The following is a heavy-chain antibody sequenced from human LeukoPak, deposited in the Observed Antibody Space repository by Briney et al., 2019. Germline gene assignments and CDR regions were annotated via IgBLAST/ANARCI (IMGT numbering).Heavy chain of an antibody. J-gene: IGHJ2*01. D-gene: IGHD2-15*01. V-gene: IGHV3-48*03. CDR2: ISSSGSTI. Sequence: GGSLRLSCAASGFTFSSYEMNWVRQAPGKGLEWVSYISSSGSTIYYADSVKGRFTISRDNAKNSLYLQMNSLRAEDTAVYYCARVAYGYCSGGSCYSATHFDLWGRGTLVTVSS. CDR3: ARVAYGYCSGGSCYSATHFDL. CDR1: GFTFSSYE.